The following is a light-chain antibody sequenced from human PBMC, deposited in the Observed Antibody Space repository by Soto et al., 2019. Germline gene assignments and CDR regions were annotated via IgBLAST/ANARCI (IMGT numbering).Light chain of an antibody. CDR2: GAS. Sequence: EIVLTQSPGTLSLSPGERATLSCRASQSVSSYLAWYQHKPGQAPRLLIHGASSRATGIPDRFSGSGSGTDFTLTISRLEPEDFAVYYCQQYGSSPITFGQGTRLEIK. CDR3: QQYGSSPIT. CDR1: QSVSSY. J-gene: IGKJ5*01. V-gene: IGKV3-20*01.